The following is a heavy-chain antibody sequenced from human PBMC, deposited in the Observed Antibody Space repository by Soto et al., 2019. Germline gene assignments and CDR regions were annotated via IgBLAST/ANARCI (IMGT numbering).Heavy chain of an antibody. V-gene: IGHV1-46*01. J-gene: IGHJ1*01. Sequence: QVQLLQSGAEVKKPGASVKVSCKAAGYTFTDYYLHWVRQAPGEGLEWMGVINPSGGDTTYAQKFPGRVTMTRDTSTTTVYMEMNSLRSEDTAVYYCVRTTLAAASPYQFWGQGTLVIVSS. CDR1: GYTFTDYY. D-gene: IGHD6-13*01. CDR2: INPSGGDT. CDR3: VRTTLAAASPYQF.